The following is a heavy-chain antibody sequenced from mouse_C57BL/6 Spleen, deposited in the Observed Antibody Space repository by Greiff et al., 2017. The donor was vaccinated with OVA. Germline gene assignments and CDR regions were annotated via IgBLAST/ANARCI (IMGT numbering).Heavy chain of an antibody. D-gene: IGHD2-1*01. Sequence: VKLVESGAELVKPGASVKISCKASGYAFSSYWMNWVKQRPGKGLEWIGQIYPGDGDTNYNGKFKGKATLTADKSSSTAYMQLSSLTSEDSAVYFCARGYGNFRRDFDYWGQGTTLTVSS. V-gene: IGHV1-80*01. J-gene: IGHJ2*01. CDR2: IYPGDGDT. CDR3: ARGYGNFRRDFDY. CDR1: GYAFSSYW.